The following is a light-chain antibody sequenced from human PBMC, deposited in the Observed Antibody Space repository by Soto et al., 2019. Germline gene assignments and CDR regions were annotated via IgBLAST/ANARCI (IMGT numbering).Light chain of an antibody. CDR2: EVS. V-gene: IGLV2-14*01. Sequence: QSVLTQPASVSGSPGQSITISCTGTSSDVGVYKYVSWYQQHPGKAPKLMIYEVSNRPSGVSNRFSASKSGNTASLTISGLQAEDEADYYCASYTSSSTWVFGGRTKLTVL. CDR3: ASYTSSSTWV. CDR1: SSDVGVYKY. J-gene: IGLJ3*02.